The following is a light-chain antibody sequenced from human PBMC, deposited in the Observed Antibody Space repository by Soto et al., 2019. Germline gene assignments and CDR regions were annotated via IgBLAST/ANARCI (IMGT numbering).Light chain of an antibody. CDR3: EKGCGTSWT. CDR2: AAS. Sequence: DIQLTQSPSFLSASVGDRVTITCRASQGINSYLAWYQQKPGKAPKLLIYAASILQSGVPSRFSGSGSGTDFTLAISSLQSGDSAAQFIEKGCGTSWTVSQGTKVDIK. V-gene: IGKV1-39*02. J-gene: IGKJ1*01. CDR1: QGINSY.